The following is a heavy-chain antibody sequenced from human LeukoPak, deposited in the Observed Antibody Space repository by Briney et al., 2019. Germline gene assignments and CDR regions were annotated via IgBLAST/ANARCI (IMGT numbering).Heavy chain of an antibody. CDR3: AREFKLTPSGGLGYFDY. D-gene: IGHD4-23*01. J-gene: IGHJ4*02. CDR2: INPSGGST. Sequence: ASVKVSCKASGYTFTSYYMHWVRQAPGQGLEWMGIINPSGGSTSYAQKFQGRVTMTRDTSTSTVYMELSSLRSEDTAVYYCAREFKLTPSGGLGYFDYWGQGTLVTVSS. CDR1: GYTFTSYY. V-gene: IGHV1-46*01.